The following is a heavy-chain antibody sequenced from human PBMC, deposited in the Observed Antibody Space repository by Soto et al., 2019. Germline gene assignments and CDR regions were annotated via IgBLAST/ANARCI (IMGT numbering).Heavy chain of an antibody. J-gene: IGHJ3*02. D-gene: IGHD3-10*01. CDR3: ARNQITMVRGVFGAFDI. Sequence: GESLKISCKGSGDSFTSYWIGWVRQMPGKGLEWMGIIYPGDSDTRYSPSFQGQVTISADKSISTAYLQWSSLKASDTAMYYCARNQITMVRGVFGAFDIWGQGTMVTVSS. CDR1: GDSFTSYW. V-gene: IGHV5-51*01. CDR2: IYPGDSDT.